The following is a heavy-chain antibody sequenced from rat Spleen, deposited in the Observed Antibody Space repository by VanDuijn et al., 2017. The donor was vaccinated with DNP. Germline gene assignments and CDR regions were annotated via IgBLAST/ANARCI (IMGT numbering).Heavy chain of an antibody. V-gene: IGHV5-7*01. CDR3: ARHTLDNSFAMDV. J-gene: IGHJ4*01. D-gene: IGHD1-10*01. Sequence: EVQLVESGGGLVQPGRSLKLSCAVSGIIFSDYNMAWVRQAPKKGLEWVATISTSGTRTYYPDSVKGRFTISRDNAEDSLYLQMNSLKSEDTATYYCARHTLDNSFAMDVWGQGTSITVSS. CDR2: ISTSGTRT. CDR1: GIIFSDYN.